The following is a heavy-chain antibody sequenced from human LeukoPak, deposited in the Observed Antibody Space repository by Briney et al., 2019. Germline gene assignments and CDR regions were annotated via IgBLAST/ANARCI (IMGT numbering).Heavy chain of an antibody. Sequence: GASVKVSCKASGYTFTSYYMHWVRQAPGQGLEWMGIINPSGGSTSYAQKFQGRGTMTRDMATSTVYMELSSLRSEDTAVYYCAREWGMSGSYYLSYFQHWGQGTLVTVSS. V-gene: IGHV1-46*01. CDR2: INPSGGST. CDR3: AREWGMSGSYYLSYFQH. D-gene: IGHD1-26*01. CDR1: GYTFTSYY. J-gene: IGHJ1*01.